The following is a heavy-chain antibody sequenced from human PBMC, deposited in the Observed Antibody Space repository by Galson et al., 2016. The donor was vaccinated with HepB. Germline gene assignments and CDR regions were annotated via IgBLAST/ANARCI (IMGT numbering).Heavy chain of an antibody. CDR3: ARGGDIGSYHHTYYYGLDV. D-gene: IGHD2-15*01. CDR1: DGSFNDHY. J-gene: IGHJ6*02. V-gene: IGHV4-34*01. CDR2: VHHRESP. Sequence: SETLSLTCAVADGSFNDHYWTWIRQTPGRGLEWLGEVHHRESPDYNPSLKSRVTISVDTSKSQFSLNLTSVTAADTAIYYCARGGDIGSYHHTYYYGLDVWGQGTTVTVSS.